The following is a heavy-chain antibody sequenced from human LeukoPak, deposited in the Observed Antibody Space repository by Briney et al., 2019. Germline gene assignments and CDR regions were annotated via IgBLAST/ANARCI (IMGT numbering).Heavy chain of an antibody. Sequence: PSETLSLTCTVSGGSVGSAGYYWSWIRQPPGGGLEWIGYIYYIRNTNYNPSLKSRVTMSLDPSKNQFSLKLNSVTAADTAVYYCARTQSQSGSYRYYFGYWGSGNLVTVSS. CDR2: IYYIRNT. D-gene: IGHD1-26*01. CDR1: GGSVGSAGYY. V-gene: IGHV4-61*08. J-gene: IGHJ4*02. CDR3: ARTQSQSGSYRYYFGY.